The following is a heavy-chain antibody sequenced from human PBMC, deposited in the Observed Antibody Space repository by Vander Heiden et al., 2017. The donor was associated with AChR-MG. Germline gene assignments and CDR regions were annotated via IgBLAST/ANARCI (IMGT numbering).Heavy chain of an antibody. J-gene: IGHJ4*02. CDR2: INHTGST. CDR1: GGSFSSHY. D-gene: IGHD3-22*01. CDR3: ARRGYYDGTSYYYY. V-gene: IGHV4-34*01. Sequence: QVQLQQWGAGLLKPSETLSHTRGVPGGSFSSHYWTWLRQTPGKGLEWIGEINHTGSTNRNPSLESRVTLSIDTSKKQFSLKLSSVTAADTAVYFCARRGYYDGTSYYYYWGQGTLVTVSS.